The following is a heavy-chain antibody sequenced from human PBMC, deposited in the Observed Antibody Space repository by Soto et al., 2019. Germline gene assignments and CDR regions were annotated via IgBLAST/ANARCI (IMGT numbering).Heavy chain of an antibody. CDR3: ARSGSGSYQNDAFDI. V-gene: IGHV3-11*01. J-gene: IGHJ3*02. CDR2: ISSSGSTI. Sequence: LRISCAASGFTFSDYYMSWIRQAPGKGLEWVSYISSSGSTIYYADSVKGRFTISRDNAKNSLYLQMNSLRAEDTAVYYCARSGSGSYQNDAFDIWGQGTMVTVSS. D-gene: IGHD3-10*01. CDR1: GFTFSDYY.